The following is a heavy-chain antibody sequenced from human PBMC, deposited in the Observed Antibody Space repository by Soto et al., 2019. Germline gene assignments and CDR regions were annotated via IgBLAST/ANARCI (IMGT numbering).Heavy chain of an antibody. CDR2: IYHSGST. Sequence: SETLSLTCAVSGGSISSSNWWSWVRQPPGKGLEWIGEIYHSGSTNYNPSLKSRVTISVDKSKNQFSLKLSSVTAADTAVYYCAIIEYSSSHNWFDPWGQGTLVTVSS. CDR3: AIIEYSSSHNWFDP. J-gene: IGHJ5*02. D-gene: IGHD6-6*01. CDR1: GGSISSSNW. V-gene: IGHV4-4*02.